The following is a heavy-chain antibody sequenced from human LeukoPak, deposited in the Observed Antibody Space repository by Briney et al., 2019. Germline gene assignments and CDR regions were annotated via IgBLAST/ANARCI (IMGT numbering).Heavy chain of an antibody. J-gene: IGHJ6*02. CDR3: ARSSFGSHRQDGMDV. CDR1: GFTVSSCG. D-gene: IGHD1-26*01. Sequence: PGGSLRLSCAASGFTVSSCGMHWVCQATGKGLEWVAVIWYDGSNKYYADSVKGRFTISRDNSKNTVYLQMNSLRADDTAVYYCARSSFGSHRQDGMDVWGQGTTVTVSS. CDR2: IWYDGSNK. V-gene: IGHV3-33*01.